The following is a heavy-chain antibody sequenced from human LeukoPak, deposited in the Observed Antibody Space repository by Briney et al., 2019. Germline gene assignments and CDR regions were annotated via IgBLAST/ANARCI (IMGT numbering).Heavy chain of an antibody. J-gene: IGHJ4*02. CDR2: IKQDGSEK. V-gene: IGHV3-7*01. CDR1: EFTFSNYA. Sequence: GGSLRLSCAASEFTFSNYAVHWVRQAPGKGLEWVANIKQDGSEKHHGASVKGRFTISRDNAKNSLYLQMNSLRVEDTAVYYCVKHETGPEYWGQGTLVAVSS. CDR3: VKHETGPEY. D-gene: IGHD1-14*01.